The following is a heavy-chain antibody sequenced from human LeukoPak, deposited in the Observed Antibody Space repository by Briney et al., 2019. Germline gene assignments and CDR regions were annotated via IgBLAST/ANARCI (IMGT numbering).Heavy chain of an antibody. CDR3: ARWVGATRGIDY. J-gene: IGHJ4*02. CDR1: GYTFTSYG. Sequence: ASVKVSCKASGYTFTSYGISWVRQAPGQGLEWMGWINPNSGGTNYAQKFQGRVTMTRDTSISTAYMELSRLRSDDTAVYYCARWVGATRGIDYWGQGALVTVSS. V-gene: IGHV1-2*02. D-gene: IGHD1-26*01. CDR2: INPNSGGT.